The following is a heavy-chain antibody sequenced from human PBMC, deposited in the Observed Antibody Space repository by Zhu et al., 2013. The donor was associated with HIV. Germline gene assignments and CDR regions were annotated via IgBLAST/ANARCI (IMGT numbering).Heavy chain of an antibody. CDR1: GFTFTSSA. Sequence: QMQLVQSGPEVKKPGTSVKVSCKASGFTFTSSAVQWVRQARGQRLEWIGWIVVGSGNTKLRTEVPGKSHHYQDMSTSTAYMELSSLRSEDTAVYYCAASSPDSSGYYYFDAFDIWGQGTMVTSXQ. CDR3: AASSPDSSGYYYFDAFDI. J-gene: IGHJ3*02. CDR2: IVVGSGNT. D-gene: IGHD3-22*01. V-gene: IGHV1-58*01.